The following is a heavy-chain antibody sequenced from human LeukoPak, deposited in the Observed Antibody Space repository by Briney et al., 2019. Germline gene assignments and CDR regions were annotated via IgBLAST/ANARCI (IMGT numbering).Heavy chain of an antibody. J-gene: IGHJ3*02. D-gene: IGHD3-3*01. CDR1: GFTFSSYG. V-gene: IGHV3-30*02. CDR2: IRYDGSNK. CDR3: AKDGELRFLEWLSFDI. Sequence: GGSLRLSCAASGFTFSSYGMHWVRQAPGKGLEWVAFIRYDGSNKYYADSVKGRFTISRDNSKNTLYLQMNSLRAEDTAVYYCAKDGELRFLEWLSFDIWGQGTMVTVSS.